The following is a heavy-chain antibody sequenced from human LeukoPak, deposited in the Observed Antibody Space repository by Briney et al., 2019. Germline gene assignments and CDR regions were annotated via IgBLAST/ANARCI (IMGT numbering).Heavy chain of an antibody. CDR2: ISSSSSYI. Sequence: GGSLRLSCAASGFTFSSYSMNWVRQAPGKGLEWVSSISSSSSYIYYADSVKGRFTISRDNAKNSLYLQMNSLRAEDTAVYYCARGDLGYCSGGSCYSPDYWAREPWSPFPQ. V-gene: IGHV3-21*01. D-gene: IGHD2-15*01. CDR1: GFTFSSYS. CDR3: ARGDLGYCSGGSCYSPDY. J-gene: IGHJ4*02.